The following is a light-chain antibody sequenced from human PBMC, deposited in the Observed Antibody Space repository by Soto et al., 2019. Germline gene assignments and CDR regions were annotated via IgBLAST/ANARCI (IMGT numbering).Light chain of an antibody. CDR2: GAS. CDR1: QSVSSSY. Sequence: EIVLTQSPGTLSLSPGERATLSCRASQSVSSSYLAWHQQKVGQAPRLLIYGASSRATGIPDRFSGSGSGTDFTLTISRLEPEDFAVYYCQHYGSSTGFTFGPGTKVEIK. CDR3: QHYGSSTGFT. V-gene: IGKV3-20*01. J-gene: IGKJ3*01.